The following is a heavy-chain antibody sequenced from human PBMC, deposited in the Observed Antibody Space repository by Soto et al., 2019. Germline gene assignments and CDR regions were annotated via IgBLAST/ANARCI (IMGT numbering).Heavy chain of an antibody. J-gene: IGHJ4*02. V-gene: IGHV3-23*01. CDR2: ITGSGGGT. CDR1: GFTFSNYA. Sequence: VQLLESGGGLVQPGGSLRFSCAASGFTFSNYAMTWVRQAPGKGLEWVSVITGSGGGTYFVDSVKGRFTISRDNSKNTVYLQMNSLRAEDTAVYYCAKRPLTAAGFDYWGQGTLVTVSS. CDR3: AKRPLTAAGFDY. D-gene: IGHD6-13*01.